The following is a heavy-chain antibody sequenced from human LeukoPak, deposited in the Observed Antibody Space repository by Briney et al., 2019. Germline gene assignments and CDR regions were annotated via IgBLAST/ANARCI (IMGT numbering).Heavy chain of an antibody. Sequence: GGSLRLSCAASGFTFSSYAMSWVRQAPGKGLEWVSAISGSGGSTYYADSVKGRFTISRDNSKNTRYLQMNSLRAEDTAVYYCAKSSGVYDFWSGSPFGYWGQGTLVTVSS. CDR2: ISGSGGST. CDR3: AKSSGVYDFWSGSPFGY. CDR1: GFTFSSYA. J-gene: IGHJ4*02. V-gene: IGHV3-23*01. D-gene: IGHD3-3*01.